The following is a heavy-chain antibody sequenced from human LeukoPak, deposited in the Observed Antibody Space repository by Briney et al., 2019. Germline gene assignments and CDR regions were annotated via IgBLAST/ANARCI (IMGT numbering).Heavy chain of an antibody. J-gene: IGHJ4*02. CDR3: ARSLIRRRGGSCYGY. D-gene: IGHD2-15*01. CDR1: GYTFTSHD. Sequence: ASVNVSCKASGYTFTSHDINWVRQAAGQGLEWMGWMNPNSGNTGYAQKFQGRVTMTRNTSISTAYMELSSLRSEDTAVYYCARSLIRRRGGSCYGYWGQGTLVTVSS. V-gene: IGHV1-8*01. CDR2: MNPNSGNT.